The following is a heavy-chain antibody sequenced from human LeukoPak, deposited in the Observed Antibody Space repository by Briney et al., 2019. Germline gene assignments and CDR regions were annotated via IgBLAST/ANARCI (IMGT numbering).Heavy chain of an antibody. V-gene: IGHV3-7*04. J-gene: IGHJ6*02. CDR3: ARDYFYPMDV. Sequence: PGGSLRLSCEASGFTFRIYWMSWVRQAPGKGLDWVANIKHDGSEKYYLDSVKGRFTSSRDNAKNSLYLKMNSLRAEDTDVYYCARDYFYPMDVWGQGTTVTVSS. CDR2: IKHDGSEK. CDR1: GFTFRIYW.